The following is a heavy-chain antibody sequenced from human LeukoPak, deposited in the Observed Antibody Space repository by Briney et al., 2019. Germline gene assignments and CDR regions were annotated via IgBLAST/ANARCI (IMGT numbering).Heavy chain of an antibody. CDR2: ISYDGSNN. CDR1: GFTFSSYG. D-gene: IGHD6-13*01. J-gene: IGHJ5*02. CDR3: AKDLFIVAAGQLGSWFDP. Sequence: SGGSLRLSCAASGFTFSSYGMHWVRQAPGKGLEWVTFISYDGSNNFYADSVKGRFTISRDNSKNTLFLQMNSLRPEDTAVYYCAKDLFIVAAGQLGSWFDPWGQGTLVTVSS. V-gene: IGHV3-30*18.